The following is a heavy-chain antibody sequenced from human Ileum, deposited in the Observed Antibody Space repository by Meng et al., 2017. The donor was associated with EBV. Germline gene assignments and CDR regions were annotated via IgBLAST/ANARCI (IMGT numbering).Heavy chain of an antibody. J-gene: IGHJ4*02. CDR3: ARVGQWLPIDY. D-gene: IGHD6-19*01. Sequence: QLVQLESGRALVKYSGTLCLTCAVSGGSISSSNWWSWVRQPPGKGLEWIGEIYHSGSTNYNPSLKSRVTISVDKSKNQFSLNLSSVTAADTAVYYCARVGQWLPIDYWGQGTLVTVSS. CDR2: IYHSGST. CDR1: GGSISSSNW. V-gene: IGHV4-4*02.